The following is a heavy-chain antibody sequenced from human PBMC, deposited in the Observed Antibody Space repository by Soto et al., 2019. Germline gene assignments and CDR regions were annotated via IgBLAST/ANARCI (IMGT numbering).Heavy chain of an antibody. D-gene: IGHD6-13*01. J-gene: IGHJ4*02. CDR2: IWYDGSNK. Sequence: PGGSLRLSCAASGFTFSSYGMHWVRQAPGKGLEWVAVIWYDGSNKYYADSVKGRFTISRDNSKNTLYLQMNSLRAEDTAVYYCAKQAPYSNSWYEIDHWGQGTLVTVSS. CDR3: AKQAPYSNSWYEIDH. V-gene: IGHV3-33*06. CDR1: GFTFSSYG.